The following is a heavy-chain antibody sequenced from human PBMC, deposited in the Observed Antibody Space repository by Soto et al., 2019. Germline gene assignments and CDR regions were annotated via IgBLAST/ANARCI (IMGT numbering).Heavy chain of an antibody. Sequence: ESGGGLVQPGGSLRLSCSASGFNLKDYGMHWVRQAPGKGLEQVAASTYIGGTPYYVESVKGRFTVSRDNSKNTLYLQMGSLRPEDTAIHFCVKDYSHGRFPDYGGQGTLVTVSS. CDR2: STYIGGTP. D-gene: IGHD1-26*01. CDR3: VKDYSHGRFPDY. V-gene: IGHV3-64D*06. CDR1: GFNLKDYG. J-gene: IGHJ4*02.